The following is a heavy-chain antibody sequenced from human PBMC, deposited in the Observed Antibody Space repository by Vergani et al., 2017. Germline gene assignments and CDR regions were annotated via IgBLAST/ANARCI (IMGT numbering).Heavy chain of an antibody. CDR2: IKSVSDGETR. CDR3: TKGSRGYTGYFFDY. J-gene: IGHJ4*02. V-gene: IGHV3-15*01. D-gene: IGHD5-12*01. Sequence: EVQLVESGGGLVKPGGSLRLSCEASGFIFNNAWMSWVRQAPGKGLEYIGRIKSVSDGETRDYAAPVKGRFNISRDDSKNKVYLQMNSLRADDTAVYYYTKGSRGYTGYFFDYWGQGTLATVSS. CDR1: GFIFNNAW.